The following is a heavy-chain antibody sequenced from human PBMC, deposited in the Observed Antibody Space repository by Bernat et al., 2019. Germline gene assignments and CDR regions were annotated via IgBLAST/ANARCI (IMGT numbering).Heavy chain of an antibody. Sequence: EVQLVESGGGLVQPGGSLRLSCRASGFTISTYEMNWVRKAPGTGLEWISYISSSGSTIYYADSVKGRFTISRDNAKNSLYLQMNSLRAEDTAVYYCASLPYSGDYWGQGTLVTVSS. J-gene: IGHJ4*02. CDR2: ISSSGSTI. D-gene: IGHD1-26*01. CDR3: ASLPYSGDY. V-gene: IGHV3-48*03. CDR1: GFTISTYE.